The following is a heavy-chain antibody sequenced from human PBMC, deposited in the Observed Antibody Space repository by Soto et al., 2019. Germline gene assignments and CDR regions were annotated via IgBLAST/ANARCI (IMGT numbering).Heavy chain of an antibody. Sequence: ETLSLTCPVPGVSISSYYWSWIRQPPGKGLEWIGYIYYSGSTNYNPSLKSRVTISVDTSKNQFSLKLSSVTAADTAVYYCARDTKQQLVLAFDIWGQGTMVTVSS. J-gene: IGHJ3*02. CDR3: ARDTKQQLVLAFDI. V-gene: IGHV4-59*01. D-gene: IGHD6-13*01. CDR1: GVSISSYY. CDR2: IYYSGST.